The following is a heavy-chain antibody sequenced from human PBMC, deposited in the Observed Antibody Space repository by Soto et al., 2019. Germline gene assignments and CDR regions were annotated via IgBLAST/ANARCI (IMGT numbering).Heavy chain of an antibody. V-gene: IGHV3-15*07. CDR3: IAGRNTEGAQPFDY. J-gene: IGHJ4*01. D-gene: IGHD1-1*01. CDR2: LKSKSDGGAT. Sequence: EVQLVQSGGGLVKPGGSVRLSCAASGFTFGDTPMNWVRQAPGKGLEWVGRLKSKSDGGATDLAAAVRGRFTISRDASTNTFNLQMDSLKTEDTAVYYCIAGRNTEGAQPFDYWGQGTLVTVSS. CDR1: GFTFGDTP.